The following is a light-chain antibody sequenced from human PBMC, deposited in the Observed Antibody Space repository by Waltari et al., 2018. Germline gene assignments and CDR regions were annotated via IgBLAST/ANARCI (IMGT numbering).Light chain of an antibody. J-gene: IGKJ1*01. CDR2: GAS. CDR3: QQYNNWPPWT. CDR1: QSVSSN. V-gene: IGKV3-15*01. Sequence: EIVMTQSPATLSVSPGERATLSCRASQSVSSNLAWYQQKPGQAPRRLIYGASTRATGIPDRFSGSGSGTEFTLTISSMQSEDFAVYYCQQYNNWPPWTFGQGTKVEI.